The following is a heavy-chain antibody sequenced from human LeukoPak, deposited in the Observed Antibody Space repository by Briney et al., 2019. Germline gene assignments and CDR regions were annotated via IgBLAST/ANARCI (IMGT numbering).Heavy chain of an antibody. CDR3: AKDGIAVAGSSAWY. CDR2: ISDSGGST. D-gene: IGHD6-19*01. J-gene: IGHJ4*02. V-gene: IGHV3-23*01. CDR1: GFTFSSYA. Sequence: GGSLRLSCAASGFTFSSYAMTWVRQPPGKGLEWVSGISDSGGSTYYADSVKGRFTISRDNSKNTVYLQMNSLRAEDTAVYYCAKDGIAVAGSSAWYWGRGTQVTVSS.